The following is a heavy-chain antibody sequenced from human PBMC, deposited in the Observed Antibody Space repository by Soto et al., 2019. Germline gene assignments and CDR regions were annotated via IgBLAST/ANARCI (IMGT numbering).Heavy chain of an antibody. CDR2: IIPIFGTA. V-gene: IGHV1-69*13. D-gene: IGHD6-19*01. CDR3: ARDRAVAGTNYYYGMDV. CDR1: RGTFSSYA. J-gene: IGHJ6*02. Sequence: ASVKVSCKASRGTFSSYAISSVRQAPGQGLEWMGGIIPIFGTANYAQKFQGRVTITADESTSTAYMELSSLRSEDTAVYYCARDRAVAGTNYYYGMDVWGQGATVTVSS.